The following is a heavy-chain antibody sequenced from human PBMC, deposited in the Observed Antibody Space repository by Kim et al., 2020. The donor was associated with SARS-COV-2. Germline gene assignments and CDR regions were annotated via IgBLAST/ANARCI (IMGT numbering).Heavy chain of an antibody. Sequence: GGSLRLSCAASGFTFSSYAMHWVRQAPGKGLEWVAVISYDGSNKYYADSVKGRFTISRDNSKNTLYLQMNSLRAEDTAVYYCARVKENGDYGLGYWGQGT. V-gene: IGHV3-30-3*01. CDR2: ISYDGSNK. CDR1: GFTFSSYA. J-gene: IGHJ4*02. CDR3: ARVKENGDYGLGY. D-gene: IGHD4-17*01.